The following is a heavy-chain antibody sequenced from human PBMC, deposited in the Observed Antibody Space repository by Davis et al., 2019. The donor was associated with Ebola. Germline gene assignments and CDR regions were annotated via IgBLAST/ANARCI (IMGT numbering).Heavy chain of an antibody. CDR2: IQYSGST. D-gene: IGHD4-17*01. CDR1: GASISSHY. Sequence: MPSETLSLTCTVSGASISSHYWSWIRQPPGKGLEWIGSIQYSGSTNYNPSLKSRVTTSVDTSKNQFSLKVNSVTAADTAVYYCARLTTVTADHWYFDLWGRGTLVTVSS. V-gene: IGHV4-59*11. J-gene: IGHJ2*01. CDR3: ARLTTVTADHWYFDL.